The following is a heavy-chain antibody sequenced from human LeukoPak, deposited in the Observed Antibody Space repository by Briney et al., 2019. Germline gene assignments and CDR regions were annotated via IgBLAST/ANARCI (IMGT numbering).Heavy chain of an antibody. CDR1: GYTFTGYY. Sequence: GASVKVSCKASGYTFTGYYMHWVRQAPGQGLEWMGWINPNSGGTNYAQKFQGRVTMTRDTSISTAYMELSRLRSDDTAVYYCASNINYYGSGSYSAPHYYYYGMGVWGQGTTVTVSS. CDR3: ASNINYYGSGSYSAPHYYYYGMGV. V-gene: IGHV1-2*02. CDR2: INPNSGGT. D-gene: IGHD3-10*01. J-gene: IGHJ6*02.